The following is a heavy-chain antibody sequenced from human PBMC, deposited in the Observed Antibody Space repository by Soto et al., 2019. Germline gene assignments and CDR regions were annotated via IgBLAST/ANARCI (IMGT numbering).Heavy chain of an antibody. D-gene: IGHD3-10*01. CDR1: GFTFSDYY. V-gene: IGHV3-11*01. J-gene: IGHJ4*02. Sequence: QVQLVESGGGLVKPGGSLRLSCAASGFTFSDYYMRWIRQAPGKGLEWVSYISSGGSTKYYADSVKGRFTISRDNAKNSMDLHMISLRAEDTGVDYCARDCGSGRYYYDNWGQGTLVTVSS. CDR3: ARDCGSGRYYYDN. CDR2: ISSGGSTK.